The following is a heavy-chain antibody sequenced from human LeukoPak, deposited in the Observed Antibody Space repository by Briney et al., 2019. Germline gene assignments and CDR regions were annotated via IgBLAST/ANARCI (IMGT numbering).Heavy chain of an antibody. Sequence: ASVKVSCKASGYAFTNYAISWVRQAPGQGLEWMGRIIPILGIANYAQKFQGRVTITADKSTSTAYMELSSLRSEDTAVYYCATDGDYGQGDYWGQGTLVTVSS. CDR3: ATDGDYGQGDY. J-gene: IGHJ4*02. V-gene: IGHV1-69*04. CDR2: IIPILGIA. D-gene: IGHD4-17*01. CDR1: GYAFTNYA.